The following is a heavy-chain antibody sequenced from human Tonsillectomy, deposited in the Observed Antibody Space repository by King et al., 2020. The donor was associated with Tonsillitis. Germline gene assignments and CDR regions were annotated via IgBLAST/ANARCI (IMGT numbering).Heavy chain of an antibody. Sequence: VQLVESGGGVVQPGGSLRLSCAASGFTFSSHGMHWVRQAPGKGLEWVIFIRYDGSNKYYADSVKGRFTISRDNSKNTLYLQMNSLRAEDTAVYYWAKEGPEMKGYSSGWKDYWGQGTLVTVSS. D-gene: IGHD6-19*01. CDR1: GFTFSSHG. CDR3: AKEGPEMKGYSSGWKDY. V-gene: IGHV3-30*02. CDR2: IRYDGSNK. J-gene: IGHJ4*02.